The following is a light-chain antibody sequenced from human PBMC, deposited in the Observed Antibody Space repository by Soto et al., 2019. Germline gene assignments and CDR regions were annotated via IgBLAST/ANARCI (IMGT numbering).Light chain of an antibody. CDR1: QTVTSNY. Sequence: EVVLTQSPGTLSLSPGERATLSSSASQTVTSNYLAWYQQKAGQAPRLLIYGASSRATDIPYRFSGSGSGPHYTLTISRLEPEDFALYYCQQYVSLPVTFRQGTNLEIK. CDR3: QQYVSLPVT. CDR2: GAS. J-gene: IGKJ2*01. V-gene: IGKV3-20*01.